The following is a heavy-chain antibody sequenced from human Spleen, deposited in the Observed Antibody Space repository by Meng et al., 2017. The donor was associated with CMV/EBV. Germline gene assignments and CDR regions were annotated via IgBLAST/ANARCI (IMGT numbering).Heavy chain of an antibody. V-gene: IGHV4-61*01. CDR3: ASLWGDCTSTSCNPYFYYGKDV. J-gene: IGHJ6*02. CDR2: VYYSGRT. CDR1: GGSISSSSYY. D-gene: IGHD2-2*01. Sequence: SETLSLTCTVSGGSISSSSYYWSWIRQPPGKGLEWIGYVYYSGRTNYNPSLESRVNISTDTSKNQFSLKLTSVTVADTAVYYCASLWGDCTSTSCNPYFYYGKDVWGQGTTVTV.